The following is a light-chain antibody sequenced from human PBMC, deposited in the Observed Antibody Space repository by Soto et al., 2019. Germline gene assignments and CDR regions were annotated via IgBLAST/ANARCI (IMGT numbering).Light chain of an antibody. Sequence: ENVLTQSPATLSVSPGERATLSCRASQSVGSKLAWYQQKPGQAPRLLIYGASTRATGIPARFSGSGSGTEFTLTISSLQSEDFAVYYCQQYNNWRTFGQGTKVDIK. CDR2: GAS. CDR3: QQYNNWRT. CDR1: QSVGSK. V-gene: IGKV3-15*01. J-gene: IGKJ1*01.